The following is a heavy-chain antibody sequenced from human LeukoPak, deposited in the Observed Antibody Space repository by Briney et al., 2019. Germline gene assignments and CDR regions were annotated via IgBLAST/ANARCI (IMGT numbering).Heavy chain of an antibody. Sequence: SETLSLTCTVSGGSISSGSYYWSWIRQPAGKGLEWIGRIYTSGSANYNPSLKSRVTISVDTSKNQFSLKLSSVTAADTAVYYCARAYPYSGSKGAFDIWGQGTMVTVSS. J-gene: IGHJ3*02. CDR2: IYTSGSA. D-gene: IGHD1-26*01. CDR3: ARAYPYSGSKGAFDI. V-gene: IGHV4-61*02. CDR1: GGSISSGSYY.